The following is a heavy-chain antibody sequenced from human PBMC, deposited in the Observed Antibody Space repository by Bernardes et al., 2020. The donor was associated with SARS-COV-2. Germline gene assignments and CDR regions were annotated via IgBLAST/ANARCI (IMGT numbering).Heavy chain of an antibody. D-gene: IGHD4-4*01. V-gene: IGHV3-23*01. CDR3: AKDRDGGAPNYFDP. Sequence: SWVRQSAGKGLEWISTITGSGGITYYADSVKGLFTVSRDNSKNTLYLDMKSLRADDTAMYYCAKDRDGGAPNYFDPWGQGTLVTVSS. CDR2: ITGSGGIT. J-gene: IGHJ5*02.